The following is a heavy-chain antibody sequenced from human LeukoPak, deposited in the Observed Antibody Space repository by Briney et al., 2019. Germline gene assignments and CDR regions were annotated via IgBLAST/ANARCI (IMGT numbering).Heavy chain of an antibody. Sequence: SETLSLTCAVYGGSFSGYYWTWIRQPAGTGLEYIGRIYPSGSTNYNPSLKGRVTMAIDTSKTQFSLRLSSVTAADTAVYYCARAYCSNTFCYEGFNNYYYYMDVWGKGTTVTVSS. V-gene: IGHV4-59*10. CDR2: IYPSGST. CDR3: ARAYCSNTFCYEGFNNYYYYMDV. CDR1: GGSFSGYY. D-gene: IGHD2-2*01. J-gene: IGHJ6*03.